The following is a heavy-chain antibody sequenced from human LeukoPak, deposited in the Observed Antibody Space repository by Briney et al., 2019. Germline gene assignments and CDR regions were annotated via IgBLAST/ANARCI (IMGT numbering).Heavy chain of an antibody. CDR2: ISDSSTYI. V-gene: IGHV3-21*01. D-gene: IGHD4-17*01. CDR3: ARPAWTTVTTWGTPFDI. CDR1: GFTFSTYS. Sequence: PGGSLRLSCTASGFTFSTYSMTWVRQAPGKGLEWVSSISDSSTYIYYTDSVKGRFTISRDNSENTLYLHMNSLRAEDTAVYYCARPAWTTVTTWGTPFDIWGQGTMVTVSS. J-gene: IGHJ3*02.